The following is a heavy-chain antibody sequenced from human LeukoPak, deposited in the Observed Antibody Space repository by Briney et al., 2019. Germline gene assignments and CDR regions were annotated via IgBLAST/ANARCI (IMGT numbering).Heavy chain of an antibody. CDR3: ARGDDSSGD. CDR2: ISSSSGYI. CDR1: GFTFSSYS. D-gene: IGHD3-22*01. J-gene: IGHJ4*02. V-gene: IGHV3-21*01. Sequence: GGSLRLSCSASGFTFSSYSMNWVRQAPGKGLEWVSSISSSSGYIYYADSVKGRFTISRDNSKNTLYLQMNSLRAEDTAVYYCARGDDSSGDWGQGTLVTVSS.